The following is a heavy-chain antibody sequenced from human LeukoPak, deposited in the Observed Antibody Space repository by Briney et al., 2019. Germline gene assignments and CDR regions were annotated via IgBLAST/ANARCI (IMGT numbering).Heavy chain of an antibody. J-gene: IGHJ4*02. D-gene: IGHD6-19*01. Sequence: GESLKISCKGSGYSFTSYWIGWVRQMPGKGLEWMGIIYPGDSDTRYSPSFQGQVTISADKSISTAYLQWSSLKASDTAMYYCARHGMDLGEEQWLVPYDYWGQGTLVTVSS. CDR3: ARHGMDLGEEQWLVPYDY. V-gene: IGHV5-51*01. CDR2: IYPGDSDT. CDR1: GYSFTSYW.